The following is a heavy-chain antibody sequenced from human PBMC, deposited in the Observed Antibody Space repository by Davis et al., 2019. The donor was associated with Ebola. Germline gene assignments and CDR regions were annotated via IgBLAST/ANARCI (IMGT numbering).Heavy chain of an antibody. V-gene: IGHV5-51*01. CDR2: IYTGDSDT. J-gene: IGHJ4*02. CDR1: GNSFTSHW. CDR3: ARVQNHYDGSGYYDF. D-gene: IGHD3-22*01. Sequence: GGSLRLSCKDSGNSFTSHWIGWVRQMPGKGLDWMGIIYTGDSDTRYSPSFRGQVIISADKSMKTAFLQWSSLKASDSGMYYCARVQNHYDGSGYYDFWGQGTLVTVSS.